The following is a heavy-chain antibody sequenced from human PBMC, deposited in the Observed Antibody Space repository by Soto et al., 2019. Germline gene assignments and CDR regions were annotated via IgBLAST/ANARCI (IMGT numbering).Heavy chain of an antibody. D-gene: IGHD6-19*01. CDR2: ITSSSSYI. Sequence: EVQLVESGGGLVKPGGSLRLSCAASGFTFSSYRMNWVRQAPGKGLEWVSSITSSSSYIYYADSVKGRFTISRDNAKNSLYLQMNSLRAEDTAVYYCARDSIIAVEGFDYWGQGTLVTVSS. V-gene: IGHV3-21*01. CDR3: ARDSIIAVEGFDY. CDR1: GFTFSSYR. J-gene: IGHJ4*02.